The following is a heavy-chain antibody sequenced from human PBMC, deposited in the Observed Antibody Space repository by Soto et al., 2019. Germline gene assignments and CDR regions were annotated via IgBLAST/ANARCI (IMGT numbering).Heavy chain of an antibody. CDR2: IYVYNGNT. CDR1: GYTFNTFG. V-gene: IGHV1-18*01. CDR3: TRAIAGGYGHTALDY. Sequence: QVQLVQSGVEVKKPGASVRVSCTSSGYTFNTFGISWVRQAPGQGLEWMGWIYVYNGNTDYAQKFQGRVTMTTDTYTSTAYMELRSLRSDDTATYFCTRAIAGGYGHTALDYWGQGTLVTVSS. D-gene: IGHD5-18*01. J-gene: IGHJ4*02.